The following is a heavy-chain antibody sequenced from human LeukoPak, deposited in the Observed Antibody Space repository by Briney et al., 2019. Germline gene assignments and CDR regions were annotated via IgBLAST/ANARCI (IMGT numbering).Heavy chain of an antibody. Sequence: ASVKVSCKASGYTFTSYAMHWVRQAPGQRLEWMGWINAGNGNTKYSQEFQGRVTITRDTSASTAYMELSSLRSEDMAVYYCARAHQDFWSGYYTNWFDPWGQGTLVTVSS. D-gene: IGHD3-3*01. CDR3: ARAHQDFWSGYYTNWFDP. J-gene: IGHJ5*02. V-gene: IGHV1-3*03. CDR1: GYTFTSYA. CDR2: INAGNGNT.